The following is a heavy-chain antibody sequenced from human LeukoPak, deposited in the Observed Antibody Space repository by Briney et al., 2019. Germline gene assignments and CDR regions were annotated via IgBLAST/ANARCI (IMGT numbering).Heavy chain of an antibody. CDR3: ARVRGAQLWSHYFDY. V-gene: IGHV4-30-2*01. Sequence: PSQTLSLTCAVSGGSISSGGYSWSWIRQPPGKGLEWIGYIYHSGSTYYNPSLKSRVTISVDRSKNQFSLKLSSVTAADTAEYYCARVRGAQLWSHYFDYWGQGTLVTVSS. J-gene: IGHJ4*02. CDR1: GGSISSGGYS. CDR2: IYHSGST. D-gene: IGHD5-18*01.